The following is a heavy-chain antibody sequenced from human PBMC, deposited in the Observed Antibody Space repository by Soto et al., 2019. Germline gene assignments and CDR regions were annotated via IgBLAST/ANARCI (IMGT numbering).Heavy chain of an antibody. D-gene: IGHD6-19*01. J-gene: IGHJ6*02. V-gene: IGHV1-69*02. CDR2: IIPILGIA. Sequence: QVQLVQSGAEVKKPGSSVKVSCKASGGTFSSYTISWVRQAPGQGLEWMGRIIPILGIANYAQKFQGRVTITADKSTSTAYMELSSLRSEDTAVYYCARMNSSGWISGVPYYYYGMDVWGQGTTVTVSS. CDR3: ARMNSSGWISGVPYYYYGMDV. CDR1: GGTFSSYT.